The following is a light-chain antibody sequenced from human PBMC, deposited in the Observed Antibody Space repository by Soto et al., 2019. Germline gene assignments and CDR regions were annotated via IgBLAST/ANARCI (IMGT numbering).Light chain of an antibody. CDR3: SSYASSSPYV. V-gene: IGLV2-14*01. Sequence: QSVLTQPASVSGAPGQSITISCTGTSSDVGGYDYVSWYQQHPVKAPKLMIYELSDRPSGVSNRFSGSKSGNTASLTISGLQAEDAADYYCSSYASSSPYVFGTGTTLTVL. J-gene: IGLJ1*01. CDR1: SSDVGGYDY. CDR2: ELS.